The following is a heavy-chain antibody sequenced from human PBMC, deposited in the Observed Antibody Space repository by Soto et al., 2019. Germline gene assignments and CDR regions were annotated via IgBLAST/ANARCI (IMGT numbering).Heavy chain of an antibody. CDR3: ARDDHDFWSGYYNWFDP. CDR2: ISAYNCNT. J-gene: IGHJ5*02. D-gene: IGHD3-3*01. CDR1: GYTXNSYG. Sequence: SXKVSFKASGYTXNSYGMCLVRQAPGQGLEWMGWISAYNCNTNYAQKLQGRVTMTTDASTSTAYMELRSLRSDETAVYYRARDDHDFWSGYYNWFDPWGQGTLLTVS. V-gene: IGHV1-18*01.